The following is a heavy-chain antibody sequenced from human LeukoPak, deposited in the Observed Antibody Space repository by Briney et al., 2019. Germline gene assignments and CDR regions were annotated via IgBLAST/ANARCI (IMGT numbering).Heavy chain of an antibody. CDR2: INHSGST. Sequence: PSETLSLTCAVYGGSFSGYYWSWIRQPPGKGLEWIGEINHSGSTNYNPSLKGRVTISVDTSKNQFSLKLSSVTAADTAVYYCARELVPGYYYGMDVWGQGTTVTVSS. D-gene: IGHD2-2*01. CDR1: GGSFSGYY. CDR3: ARELVPGYYYGMDV. J-gene: IGHJ6*02. V-gene: IGHV4-34*01.